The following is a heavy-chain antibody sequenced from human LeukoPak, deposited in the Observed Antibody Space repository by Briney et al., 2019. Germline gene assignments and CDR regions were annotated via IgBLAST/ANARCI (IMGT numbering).Heavy chain of an antibody. J-gene: IGHJ5*02. D-gene: IGHD3-3*01. Sequence: SETLSLTCTVSGGSISSFYYTWIRQPPGKGLEWIGSIYHSGSTYYNPSLKSRVAISVDTSKNQFSLKLSSVTAADTAVYYCARDRHDFWSGYFAHWFDPWGQGTLVTVSS. CDR1: GGSISSFY. V-gene: IGHV4-59*12. CDR3: ARDRHDFWSGYFAHWFDP. CDR2: IYHSGST.